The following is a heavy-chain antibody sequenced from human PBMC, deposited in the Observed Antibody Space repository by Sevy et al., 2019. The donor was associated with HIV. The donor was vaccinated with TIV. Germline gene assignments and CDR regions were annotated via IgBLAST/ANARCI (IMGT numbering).Heavy chain of an antibody. J-gene: IGHJ4*02. Sequence: GGSLRLSCAASGFAFRTYAFHWVRQAPGRGLEWVGLISSNGDNAFYANSVRGRFTISRDNSMNTLYLELNNLTPDHTAVYYCARGREWESTSFLSHWGQGTLVTVSS. D-gene: IGHD1-26*01. V-gene: IGHV3-30-3*01. CDR3: ARGREWESTSFLSH. CDR1: GFAFRTYA. CDR2: ISSNGDNA.